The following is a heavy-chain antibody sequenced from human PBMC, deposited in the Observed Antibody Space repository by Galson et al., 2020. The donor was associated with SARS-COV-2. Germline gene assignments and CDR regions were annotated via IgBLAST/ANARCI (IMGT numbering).Heavy chain of an antibody. V-gene: IGHV4-4*07. J-gene: IGHJ6*02. CDR1: GGSISSYY. Sequence: ASETLSLTCTVSGGSISSYYWSWIRQPAGKGLEWIGRIYTSGITNYNPSPKSRVTISVDTSKNQFSLKLSSVTAADTAVYYCARAEYYYGSGSYEGGMDVWGQGTTVTVSS. D-gene: IGHD3-10*01. CDR2: IYTSGIT. CDR3: ARAEYYYGSGSYEGGMDV.